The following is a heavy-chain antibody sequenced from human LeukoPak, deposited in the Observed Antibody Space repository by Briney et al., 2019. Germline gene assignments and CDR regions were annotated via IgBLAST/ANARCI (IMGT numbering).Heavy chain of an antibody. D-gene: IGHD2-2*01. V-gene: IGHV3-30*02. J-gene: IGHJ3*02. Sequence: GGSLRLSCAASGFTFSTSGMHWVRQAPGKGLEWVAFIKYDGSTKYYADSVKGRFTISRDNAKNSLYLQMNSLRAEDTALYYCAKDSGTKAGVAFDIWGQGTMVTVSS. CDR1: GFTFSTSG. CDR3: AKDSGTKAGVAFDI. CDR2: IKYDGSTK.